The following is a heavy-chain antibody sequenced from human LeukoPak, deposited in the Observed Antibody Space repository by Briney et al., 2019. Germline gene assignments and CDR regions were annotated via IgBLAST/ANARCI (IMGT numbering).Heavy chain of an antibody. CDR2: ISSSGSTI. V-gene: IGHV3-11*04. J-gene: IGHJ4*02. CDR3: ASPYSSRWYELCY. CDR1: GFTLSDYY. Sequence: GGSLRLSCAATGFTLSDYYMSWIRQAPGKGLEWVSYISSSGSTIYYTDSVKGRFTISRDNAKNSLYLQMNSLRAEDTAVYYCASPYSSRWYELCYWGQGTLITVSS. D-gene: IGHD6-13*01.